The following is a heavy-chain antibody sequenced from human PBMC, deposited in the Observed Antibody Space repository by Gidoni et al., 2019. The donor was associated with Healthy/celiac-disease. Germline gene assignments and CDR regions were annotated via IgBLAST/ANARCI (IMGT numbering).Heavy chain of an antibody. CDR1: GFTCSSYA. D-gene: IGHD3-22*01. CDR3: AKERDYYDRPDAFDI. CDR2: ISGSGGSA. V-gene: IGHV3-23*01. Sequence: VQLLESGGGLVQPGGSRRLACAASGFTCSSYAMGWVRQAPGKGLEWVSAISGSGGSAYYADSVKGRFTISRDNSKNTLYLQMNSLRAEDTAVYYCAKERDYYDRPDAFDIWGQGTMVTVSS. J-gene: IGHJ3*02.